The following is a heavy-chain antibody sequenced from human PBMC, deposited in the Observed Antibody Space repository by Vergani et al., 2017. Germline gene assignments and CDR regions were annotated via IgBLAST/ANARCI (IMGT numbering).Heavy chain of an antibody. V-gene: IGHV1-69*01. J-gene: IGHJ6*03. CDR1: GGTFSSYA. CDR3: ARGSGDDFWNGGRNYYYYYYMDV. CDR2: IIPIFGTA. D-gene: IGHD3-3*01. Sequence: QVQLVQSGAEVKKPGSSVKVSCKASGGTFSSYAISWVRQAPGQGLEWMGGIIPIFGTANYAQKFQGRVTITADESTSTAYMELSSLRSEDTAVYYCARGSGDDFWNGGRNYYYYYYMDVWGKGTTVTVSS.